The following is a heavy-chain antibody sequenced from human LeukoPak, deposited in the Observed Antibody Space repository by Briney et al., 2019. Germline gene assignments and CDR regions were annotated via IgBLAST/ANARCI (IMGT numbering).Heavy chain of an antibody. CDR2: IYYSGST. CDR1: GGSISSSSYY. CDR3: ARVHVLLWFGGSKNNWFDP. J-gene: IGHJ5*02. V-gene: IGHV4-39*07. D-gene: IGHD3-10*01. Sequence: SETLSLTRTVSGGSISSSSYYWGWIRQPPGKGLEWIGSIYYSGSTYYNPSLKSRVTISVDTSKNQFSLKLSSVTAADTAVYYCARVHVLLWFGGSKNNWFDPWGQGTLVTVSS.